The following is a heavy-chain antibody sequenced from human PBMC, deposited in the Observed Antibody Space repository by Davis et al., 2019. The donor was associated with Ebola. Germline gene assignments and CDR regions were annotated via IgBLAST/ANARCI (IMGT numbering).Heavy chain of an antibody. V-gene: IGHV3-66*01. Sequence: PGGSLRLSCAASGFTVSSNYMSWVRQAPGKGLEWVSVIYSGGSTYYADSVKGRFTISRDNSLSTLHLQMNDLRAEDTAIYYCVRGFACDYWGQGTQVTVSS. CDR3: VRGFACDY. CDR2: IYSGGST. J-gene: IGHJ4*02. D-gene: IGHD3-3*01. CDR1: GFTVSSNY.